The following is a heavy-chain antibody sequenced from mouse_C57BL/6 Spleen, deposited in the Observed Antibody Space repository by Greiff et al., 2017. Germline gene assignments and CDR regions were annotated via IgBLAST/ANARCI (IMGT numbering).Heavy chain of an antibody. V-gene: IGHV5-17*01. CDR1: GFTFSDYG. CDR3: AITGTGAMDY. D-gene: IGHD4-1*01. J-gene: IGHJ4*01. CDR2: ISSGSSTI. Sequence: EVKVVESGGGLVKPGGSLKLSCAASGFTFSDYGMHWVRQAPEKGLEWVAYISSGSSTIYYADTVKGRFTISRDNAKNTLFLQMTSLRSEDTAMYYCAITGTGAMDYWGQGTSVTVSS.